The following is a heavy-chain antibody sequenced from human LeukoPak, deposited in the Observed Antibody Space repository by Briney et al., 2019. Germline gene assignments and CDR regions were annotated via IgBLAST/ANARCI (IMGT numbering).Heavy chain of an antibody. CDR1: GFTFSTYD. CDR3: ARVRAAPDV. D-gene: IGHD6-13*01. CDR2: IGTTGDS. Sequence: GGSLRLSCAASGFTFSTYDMHWARQVTRKGLEWVSFIGTTGDSSYPGSVKGRFTISRENAKNCLCLQMNSLRAEDTAVYYCARVRAAPDVWGKGTTVTVSS. V-gene: IGHV3-13*01. J-gene: IGHJ6*04.